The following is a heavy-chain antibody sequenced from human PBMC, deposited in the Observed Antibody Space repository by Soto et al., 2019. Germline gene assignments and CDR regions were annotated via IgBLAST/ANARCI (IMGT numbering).Heavy chain of an antibody. D-gene: IGHD3-10*01. CDR1: GYSFCTNW. J-gene: IGHJ6*02. CDR3: ARLTMVRGVHYGMDV. Sequence: GESLKSSCKGSGYSFCTNWIGWVRQMPGKGLEWMGIIYPGDSDTRYGPSFQGQVTISAEKSISTAYLQWSSLKASDTAMYYCARLTMVRGVHYGMDVWAQGTTVTVFS. V-gene: IGHV5-51*01. CDR2: IYPGDSDT.